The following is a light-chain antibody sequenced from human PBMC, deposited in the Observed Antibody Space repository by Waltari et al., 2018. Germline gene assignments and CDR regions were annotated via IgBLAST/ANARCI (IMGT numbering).Light chain of an antibody. CDR1: ILRTYY. CDR2: GNN. Sequence: SSDLTQDPDVSVALGQTVRITCQVDILRTYYGNWCRKKPGQAPELVIYGNNNRPSGIPDRFSASSSENTASLIITGAQAEDEADYYCSSRELSGHVVFGGGTRLTVL. J-gene: IGLJ2*01. CDR3: SSRELSGHVV. V-gene: IGLV3-19*01.